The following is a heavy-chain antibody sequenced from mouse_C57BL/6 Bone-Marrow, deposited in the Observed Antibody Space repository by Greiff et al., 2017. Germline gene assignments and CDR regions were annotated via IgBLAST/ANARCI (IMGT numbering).Heavy chain of an antibody. CDR2: IRLKSDNYAT. D-gene: IGHD1-1*01. CDR3: TDNDPYGSSPFAY. J-gene: IGHJ3*01. V-gene: IGHV6-3*01. CDR1: GFTFSNYW. Sequence: EVMLVESGGGLVQPGGSMKLSCVASGFTFSNYWMNWVRQSPEKGLEWVAQIRLKSDNYATHYAESVKGRFTISRDDSKSSVYLQMNNLRAEDTGIYYCTDNDPYGSSPFAYWGQGTLVTVSA.